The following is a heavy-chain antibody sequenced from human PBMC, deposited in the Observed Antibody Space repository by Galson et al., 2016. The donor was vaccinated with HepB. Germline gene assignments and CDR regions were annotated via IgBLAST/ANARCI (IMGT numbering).Heavy chain of an antibody. J-gene: IGHJ5*02. CDR1: GGSMSSYY. D-gene: IGHD6-6*01. Sequence: SETLSLTCTVSGGSMSSYYWSWIRQPPGKGLEWIGYIHYTGSTNYNPSLRSRVTISVDTSKNQFSLRLSSVTAADTAIYYCARGSSIAANWFDPWGQGTLVRVSS. V-gene: IGHV4-59*01. CDR3: ARGSSIAANWFDP. CDR2: IHYTGST.